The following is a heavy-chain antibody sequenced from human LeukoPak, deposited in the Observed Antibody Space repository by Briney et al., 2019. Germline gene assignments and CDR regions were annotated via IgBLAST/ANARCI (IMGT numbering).Heavy chain of an antibody. CDR3: ARQRYYDGSGYLE. V-gene: IGHV4-39*01. Sequence: SETLSLTCSVSGDSVTRSDSYWDWIRQPPGKGLEWIGTIYYSGRTYYSPSLKSRVTMSVDPSNNQFSLNLRSVTAADTALYYCARQRYYDGSGYLEWGQGTLLSVSS. D-gene: IGHD3-22*01. J-gene: IGHJ1*01. CDR2: IYYSGRT. CDR1: GDSVTRSDSY.